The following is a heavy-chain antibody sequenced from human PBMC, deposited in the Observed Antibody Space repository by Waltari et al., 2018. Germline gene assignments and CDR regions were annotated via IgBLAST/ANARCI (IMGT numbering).Heavy chain of an antibody. J-gene: IGHJ4*02. D-gene: IGHD6-19*01. CDR1: GFSFGAYG. V-gene: IGHV3-30-3*01. CDR3: ARKEGRIAVAGMGY. CDR2: TLKDETIK. Sequence: QVQLVESGGGVVQPGGSLRLSCAASGFSFGAYGMNWVRQAPGKGMEWISFTLKDETIKSYADCVKGRFTISRDNSRNTLYLQMDSLREEDTAIYYCARKEGRIAVAGMGYWGRGTLVTVSS.